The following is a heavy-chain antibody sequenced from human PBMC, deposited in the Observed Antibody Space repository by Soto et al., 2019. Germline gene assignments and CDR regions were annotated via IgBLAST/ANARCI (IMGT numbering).Heavy chain of an antibody. CDR3: ARGGGFCGADCYKGGIDY. Sequence: GESLKISCKGSGYSFTSYWISWVRQMPGKGLEWMGRIDPSDSYTNYSPSFQGHVTISADKSISTAYLQWSSLKASDTAMYYCARGGGFCGADCYKGGIDYWGQGALVTVSS. CDR2: IDPSDSYT. J-gene: IGHJ4*02. D-gene: IGHD2-21*02. CDR1: GYSFTSYW. V-gene: IGHV5-10-1*01.